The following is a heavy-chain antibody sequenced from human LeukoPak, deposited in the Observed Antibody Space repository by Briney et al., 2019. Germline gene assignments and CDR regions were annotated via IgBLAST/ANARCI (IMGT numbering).Heavy chain of an antibody. V-gene: IGHV4-31*03. CDR1: GGSISSGGYY. CDR3: ARNQGLRLADAFDI. D-gene: IGHD1-14*01. J-gene: IGHJ3*02. CDR2: IYYSGST. Sequence: KSSETLSLTCTVSGGSISSGGYYWSWIRQHPGKGLEWIGYIYYSGSTYYNPSLKSRVTISVDTSKNQFSLKLSSVTAADTAVYYCARNQGLRLADAFDIWGQGTMVTVSS.